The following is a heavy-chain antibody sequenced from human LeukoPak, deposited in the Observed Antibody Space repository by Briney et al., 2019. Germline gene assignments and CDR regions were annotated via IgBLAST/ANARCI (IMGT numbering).Heavy chain of an antibody. CDR2: ISGSGGST. D-gene: IGHD4-11*01. CDR3: AKERDSNYYYGLDV. CDR1: GFTFSNYG. Sequence: PGGSLRLSCAASGFTFSNYGMHWVRQAPGKGLDWVSGISGSGGSTFHADSVKGRFIISRDSSKNTLYLQMNSLRGEDTAIYYCAKERDSNYYYGLDVWGQGTTVVVSS. V-gene: IGHV3-23*01. J-gene: IGHJ6*02.